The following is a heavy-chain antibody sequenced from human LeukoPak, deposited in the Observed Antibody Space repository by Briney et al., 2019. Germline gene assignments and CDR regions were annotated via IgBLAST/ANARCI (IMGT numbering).Heavy chain of an antibody. J-gene: IGHJ4*02. CDR2: IYHSGST. CDR3: ARGRNPGDY. CDR1: GYSISSGYD. Sequence: PSETLSLTCTVSGYSISSGYDWGWIRQPPGKGLEWIGSIYHSGSTYYNPSLKSRVTISVDTPKNQFSLKLNSVTAADTAVYYCARGRNPGDYWGQGTLVTVSS. V-gene: IGHV4-38-2*02.